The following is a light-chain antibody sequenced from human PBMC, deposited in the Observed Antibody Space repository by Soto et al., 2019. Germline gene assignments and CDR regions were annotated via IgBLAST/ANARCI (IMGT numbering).Light chain of an antibody. Sequence: IVWTQSPATRSWSPGEKATLSCRASQSLSKSLVWYQQKPGQAPRLLIDGASNRATGIPARFSGSGSGTDFTLTISSLEPEDFAVYFCQQRSSWPLTFGGGTKVDIK. CDR1: QSLSKS. V-gene: IGKV3-11*01. CDR2: GAS. CDR3: QQRSSWPLT. J-gene: IGKJ4*02.